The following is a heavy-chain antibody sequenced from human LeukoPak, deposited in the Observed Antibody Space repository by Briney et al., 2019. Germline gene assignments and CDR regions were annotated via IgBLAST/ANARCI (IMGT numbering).Heavy chain of an antibody. D-gene: IGHD2-15*01. CDR1: GYIFTSYF. CDR3: ARGLPFDP. Sequence: ASVKVSCKASGYIFTSYFMHWVRQAPGQGLEWMGLINPSGGSTRYAQKFQGRVTMTRNTSISTAYMELSSLRSEDTAVYYCARGLPFDPWGQGTLVTVSS. CDR2: INPSGGST. V-gene: IGHV1-46*01. J-gene: IGHJ5*02.